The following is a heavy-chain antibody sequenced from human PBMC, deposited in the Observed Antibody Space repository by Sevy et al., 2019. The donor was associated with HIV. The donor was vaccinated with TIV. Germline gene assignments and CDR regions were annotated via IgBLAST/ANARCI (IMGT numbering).Heavy chain of an antibody. Sequence: GGSLRRSCAASGFSFSNYAMSWVRQAPGKGLEWVSTLIGGGSRTYYADSVTGRFTVSRDNSRNTLYLQMNSLRAEDTAVYYCATRRDQSGLSGGGANYGWDVCGQGTTVTVSS. CDR2: LIGGGSRT. CDR3: ATRRDQSGLSGGGANYGWDV. CDR1: GFSFSNYA. J-gene: IGHJ6*02. V-gene: IGHV3-23*01. D-gene: IGHD2-8*02.